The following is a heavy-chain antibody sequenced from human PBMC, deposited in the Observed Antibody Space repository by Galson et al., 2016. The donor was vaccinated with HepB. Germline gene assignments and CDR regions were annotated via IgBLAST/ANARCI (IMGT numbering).Heavy chain of an antibody. D-gene: IGHD3-22*01. V-gene: IGHV4-4*07. CDR1: GGSISSYY. CDR2: IDTSGST. Sequence: SETLSLTCTVSGGSISSYYWSWIRQPAGKGLEWIGRIDTSGSTNYNPSLESRVTMSLDTSKNQFSLKLRSVTAADTAVYYCASAQYFYDSSAYTVDAFNMWGQGTLVTVSS. CDR3: ASAQYFYDSSAYTVDAFNM. J-gene: IGHJ3*02.